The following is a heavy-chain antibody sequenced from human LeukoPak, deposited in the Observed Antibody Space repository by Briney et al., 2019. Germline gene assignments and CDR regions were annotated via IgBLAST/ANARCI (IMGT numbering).Heavy chain of an antibody. CDR1: GFTFSSYA. V-gene: IGHV3-23*01. CDR2: ISGSGGST. J-gene: IGHJ4*02. D-gene: IGHD2-2*01. Sequence: PGGSLRLSCAASGFTFSSYAMSWVRQAPGKGLEWVSAISGSGGSTYYADSVKGRFTISRDNSKNTLYLQMNSLRAEDTAVYYCARGTLATSLGYCSSTSCPFDYWGQGTLVTVSS. CDR3: ARGTLATSLGYCSSTSCPFDY.